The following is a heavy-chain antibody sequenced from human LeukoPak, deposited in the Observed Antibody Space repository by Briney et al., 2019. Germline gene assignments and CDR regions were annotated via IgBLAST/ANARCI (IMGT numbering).Heavy chain of an antibody. V-gene: IGHV4-31*03. D-gene: IGHD5-18*01. CDR2: IYYSGST. CDR1: GGSISSGGYY. Sequence: TSQTLSLTCTVSGGSISSGGYYWSWIRQHPGKGLEWIGYIYYSGSTYYNPTLKSRVTISVDTSKNQFSLKLSSVTAADTAVYYCARERRIQLSPERGYYFDYRGQGTLVTVSS. J-gene: IGHJ4*02. CDR3: ARERRIQLSPERGYYFDY.